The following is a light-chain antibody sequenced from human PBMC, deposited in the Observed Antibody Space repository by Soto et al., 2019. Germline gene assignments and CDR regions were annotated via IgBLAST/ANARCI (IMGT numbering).Light chain of an antibody. V-gene: IGKV1-39*01. J-gene: IGKJ2*01. Sequence: DIQMTQSPPSLSASVGDRVTITCRASQSISTYLNWYQHKSGKAPKLLIYGAWRLQSGVPSRFSGSGSGTDFTLAISNLQPEDFATYFCQQSHSTPYTFGQGTKMEIK. CDR2: GAW. CDR1: QSISTY. CDR3: QQSHSTPYT.